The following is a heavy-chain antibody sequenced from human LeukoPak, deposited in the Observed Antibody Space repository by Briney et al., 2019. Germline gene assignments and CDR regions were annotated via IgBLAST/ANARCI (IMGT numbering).Heavy chain of an antibody. Sequence: PSETLSLTCTVSGGSVSNGSYYWGWIRQPPGKGLEWIGSIYHSGSTYYNPSLKSRVTISVDTSRNQFSLKLTSVTAADTAVYYCARHPYGGPDYWGHGTLVTVSS. CDR3: ARHPYGGPDY. CDR2: IYHSGST. V-gene: IGHV4-39*01. CDR1: GGSVSNGSYY. J-gene: IGHJ4*01. D-gene: IGHD2-21*01.